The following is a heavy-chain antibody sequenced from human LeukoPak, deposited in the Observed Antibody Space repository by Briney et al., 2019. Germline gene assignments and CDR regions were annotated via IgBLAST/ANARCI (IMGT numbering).Heavy chain of an antibody. CDR3: ATVPRSAQYYFDY. CDR2: FDPEDGET. Sequence: ASVKVSCKVSGHTLTELSMHWVRQAPGKGLEWMGGFDPEDGETIYAQKFQGRVTMTEDTSTDTAYMELSSLRSEDTAVYYCATVPRSAQYYFDYWGQGTLVTVSS. V-gene: IGHV1-24*01. J-gene: IGHJ4*02. CDR1: GHTLTELS.